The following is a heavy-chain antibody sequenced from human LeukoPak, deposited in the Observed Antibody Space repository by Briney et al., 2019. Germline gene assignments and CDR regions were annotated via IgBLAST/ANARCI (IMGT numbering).Heavy chain of an antibody. CDR3: ARAAPSGFWSGSDTSPFDY. D-gene: IGHD3-3*01. V-gene: IGHV4-4*07. CDR2: IYTSGST. J-gene: IGHJ4*02. CDR1: GGSISSYH. Sequence: SETLSLTCTVSGGSISSYHWSWIRQPAGKGLEWIGRIYTSGSTNYNPSLKSRVTMSVDTSKNQFSLKLSSVTAADTAVYYCARAAPSGFWSGSDTSPFDYWGQGTLVTVSS.